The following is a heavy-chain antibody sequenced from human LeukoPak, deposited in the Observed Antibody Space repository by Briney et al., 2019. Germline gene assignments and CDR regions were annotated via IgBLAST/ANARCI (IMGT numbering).Heavy chain of an antibody. CDR3: ARASQQLVSDY. Sequence: SETLSLTCTVSGGSISSGSYYWSWIRQPAGKGLEWIGRIYTSGSTNYNPSLKSRVTISVNTSKNQFSLKLSSVTAADTAVYYCARASQQLVSDYWGQGTLVTVSS. D-gene: IGHD6-13*01. J-gene: IGHJ4*02. CDR2: IYTSGST. V-gene: IGHV4-61*02. CDR1: GGSISSGSYY.